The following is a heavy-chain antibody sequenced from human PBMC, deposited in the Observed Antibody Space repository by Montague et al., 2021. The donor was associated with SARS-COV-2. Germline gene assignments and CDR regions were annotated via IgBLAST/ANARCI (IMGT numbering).Heavy chain of an antibody. J-gene: IGHJ6*02. D-gene: IGHD3-9*01. CDR3: ARDPRYFDWLFRSDYYYGMDV. CDR2: ISSSSSTI. Sequence: SLRLSCAASEFTFSSYSMNWVRQAPGKGLEWVSYISSSSSTIYYADSVKGRFTISRDNAKNSLYLQMNSLRDEDTAVCYCARDPRYFDWLFRSDYYYGMDVWGQGTTVTVSS. CDR1: EFTFSSYS. V-gene: IGHV3-48*02.